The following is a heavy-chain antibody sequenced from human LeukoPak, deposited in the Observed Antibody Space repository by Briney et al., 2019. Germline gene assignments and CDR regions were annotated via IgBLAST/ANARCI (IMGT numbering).Heavy chain of an antibody. V-gene: IGHV3-21*01. Sequence: GGSLRLSCAASGFTFSSYSMNWVRQAPGKGLEWVSSISGSSSYIYYADSVKGRFTISRDNAKNSLYLQMNSLRAEDTAVYYCARTRLGEWLVGNAFDIWGQGTMVTVSS. CDR3: ARTRLGEWLVGNAFDI. CDR2: ISGSSSYI. J-gene: IGHJ3*02. CDR1: GFTFSSYS. D-gene: IGHD6-19*01.